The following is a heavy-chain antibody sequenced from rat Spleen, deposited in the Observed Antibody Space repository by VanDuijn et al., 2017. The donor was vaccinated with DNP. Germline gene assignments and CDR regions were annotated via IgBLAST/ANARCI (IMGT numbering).Heavy chain of an antibody. CDR2: INTGSGAT. Sequence: QVQLRQSGAEPAKPGSSVKISCKASGYTFTTYYISWIKQTTGQDLEYIGYINTGSGATNYNEKFKGKATLTVDTSSSTAFMQLSSLTPDDSAVYYCARRRLPYWYFDFWGPGTMVTVSS. J-gene: IGHJ1*01. D-gene: IGHD1-4*01. CDR3: ARRRLPYWYFDF. CDR1: GYTFTTYY. V-gene: IGHV1-43*01.